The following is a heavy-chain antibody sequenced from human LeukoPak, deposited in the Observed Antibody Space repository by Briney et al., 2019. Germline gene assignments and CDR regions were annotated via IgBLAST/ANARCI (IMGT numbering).Heavy chain of an antibody. V-gene: IGHV3-21*01. CDR1: GFTFSSYS. CDR2: NSSSSSYI. CDR3: ARIIAAAGPYYFDY. Sequence: PGGSLRLSCAASGFTFSSYSMNWVRQAPGKGLEWVSSNSSSSSYIYYADSVKGRFTISRDNAKNSLYLQMNSLRAEDTAVYYCARIIAAAGPYYFDYWGQGTLVTVSS. J-gene: IGHJ4*02. D-gene: IGHD6-13*01.